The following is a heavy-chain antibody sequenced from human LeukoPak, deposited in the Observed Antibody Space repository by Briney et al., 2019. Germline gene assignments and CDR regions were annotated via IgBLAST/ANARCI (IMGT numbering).Heavy chain of an antibody. CDR1: GGSISSYY. CDR3: ARARAAAGNYYYYYYMDV. V-gene: IGHV4-59*01. D-gene: IGHD6-13*01. Sequence: SETLSLTCTVSGGSISSYYWSWIRRPPGNGLEWIGYIYYSGSTNYNPSLKSRVTISVDTSKNQFSLKLSSVTAADTAVYYCARARAAAGNYYYYYYMDVWGKGTTVTISS. J-gene: IGHJ6*03. CDR2: IYYSGST.